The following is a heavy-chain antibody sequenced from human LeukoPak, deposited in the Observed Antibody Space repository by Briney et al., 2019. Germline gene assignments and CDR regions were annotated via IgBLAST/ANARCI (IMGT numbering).Heavy chain of an antibody. CDR1: GGSISSYY. Sequence: SETLSLTCTVSGGSISSYYWSWLRQPPGKGLEGIGYIYYSGSTNYNPSLKSRVTISVDTSKNQFSLKLSSVTAADTAVYYCARGALYSSSSYSGAMNYNWFDPWGQGTLVTVSS. CDR2: IYYSGST. D-gene: IGHD6-13*01. J-gene: IGHJ5*02. CDR3: ARGALYSSSSYSGAMNYNWFDP. V-gene: IGHV4-59*01.